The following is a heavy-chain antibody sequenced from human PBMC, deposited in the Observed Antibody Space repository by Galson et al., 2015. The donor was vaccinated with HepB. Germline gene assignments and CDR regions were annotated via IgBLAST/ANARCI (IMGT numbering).Heavy chain of an antibody. V-gene: IGHV3-74*01. J-gene: IGHJ4*02. D-gene: IGHD6-13*01. CDR2: INSDGSYT. CDR3: ARTRGAAAGIFDY. CDR1: GFTFSWYW. Sequence: SLRLSCAASGFTFSWYWMHWVRQVPGKGLVWVARINSDGSYTTYADSVKGRFTISRDNAKNTLYLQVNSPRAEDTALYYCARTRGAAAGIFDYWGQGTLVTVSS.